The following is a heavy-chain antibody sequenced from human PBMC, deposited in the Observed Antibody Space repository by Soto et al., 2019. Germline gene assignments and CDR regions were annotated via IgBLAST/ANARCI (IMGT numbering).Heavy chain of an antibody. V-gene: IGHV1-46*01. CDR2: INPNGGST. D-gene: IGHD5-18*01. J-gene: IGHJ4*02. CDR1: GYTFTHYY. Sequence: QVQLVQSGAEVKKPGASVKVSCKASGYTFTHYYIHWVRQAPGQGLEWMGIINPNGGSTTYAQKFRAGFTMTRDTSTSTVYMELSNLRSEDSAVYYCATSVNSAMAFDYWGQGTLVTVSS. CDR3: ATSVNSAMAFDY.